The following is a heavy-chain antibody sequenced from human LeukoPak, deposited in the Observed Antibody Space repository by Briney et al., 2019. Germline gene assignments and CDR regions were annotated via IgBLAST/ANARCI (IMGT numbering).Heavy chain of an antibody. D-gene: IGHD3-22*01. CDR2: ITHGGRA. Sequence: PSETLSLTCAVYADSFSGYSWSWIRQSPGRGLEWIGEITHGGRAKYNPSLKSRVTMSVDTSKNQFSLRLTSVTAADTAVYYCARAPYDSSGYPNFDYWGQGTLVTVSS. V-gene: IGHV4-34*01. J-gene: IGHJ4*02. CDR1: ADSFSGYS. CDR3: ARAPYDSSGYPNFDY.